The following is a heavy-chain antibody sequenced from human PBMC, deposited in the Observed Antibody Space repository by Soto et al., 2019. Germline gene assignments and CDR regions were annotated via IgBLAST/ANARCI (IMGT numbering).Heavy chain of an antibody. Sequence: QVQLVQSGPEVKKPGASVKVSCKASGYTFTSYGISWVRQAPGQGLEWMGWISTYNGNPNYAQKLQGRVTMTRDTSTSTAYMELRSLRSDDTAVFYCARAPLYSTSPKSAFDIWGQGTVVTVSS. CDR2: ISTYNGNP. CDR1: GYTFTSYG. J-gene: IGHJ3*02. D-gene: IGHD6-6*01. V-gene: IGHV1-18*01. CDR3: ARAPLYSTSPKSAFDI.